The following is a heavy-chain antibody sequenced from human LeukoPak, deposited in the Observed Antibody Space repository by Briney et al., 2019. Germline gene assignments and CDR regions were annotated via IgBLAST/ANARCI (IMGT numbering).Heavy chain of an antibody. CDR2: IYYSGST. D-gene: IGHD3-10*01. J-gene: IGHJ4*02. CDR3: ARLPNYYGSGSEVLHDFDY. Sequence: SETLSLTCTVSGGSISNSSYYWGWIRQPPGKGLEWIGSIYYSGSTYYNPSLKSRVTISVDTSKNQFSLKLSSVTAADTAVYYCARLPNYYGSGSEVLHDFDYWGQGTLVTVSS. V-gene: IGHV4-39*01. CDR1: GGSISNSSYY.